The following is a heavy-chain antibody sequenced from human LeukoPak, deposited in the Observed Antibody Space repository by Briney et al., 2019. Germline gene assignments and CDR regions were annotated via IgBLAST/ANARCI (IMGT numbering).Heavy chain of an antibody. D-gene: IGHD3-9*01. CDR3: ARVGRVGRYFDWLMI. Sequence: GASVNVSCKASGYTFNSYYIQWVRQAPGKGLEWMGMIDPNCGITTYKQKFQGTITMTRDTSTSTVYMELNSLRSEDTAMYYCARVGRVGRYFDWLMIWGQGTQVTVSS. V-gene: IGHV1-46*02. J-gene: IGHJ4*02. CDR2: IDPNCGIT. CDR1: GYTFNSYY.